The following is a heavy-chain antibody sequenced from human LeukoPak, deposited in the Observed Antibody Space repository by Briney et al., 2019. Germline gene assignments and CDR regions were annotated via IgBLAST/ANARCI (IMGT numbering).Heavy chain of an antibody. CDR3: ARANHGDYEGPFDY. Sequence: SETLSLTCTVSGGSISSYYWSWIRQPPGKGLEWIGYIYYSGSTNYNPSLKSRVTISVDKSKNQFSLKLSSVTAADTAVYYCARANHGDYEGPFDYWGQGTLVTVSS. CDR1: GGSISSYY. D-gene: IGHD4-17*01. CDR2: IYYSGST. J-gene: IGHJ4*02. V-gene: IGHV4-59*12.